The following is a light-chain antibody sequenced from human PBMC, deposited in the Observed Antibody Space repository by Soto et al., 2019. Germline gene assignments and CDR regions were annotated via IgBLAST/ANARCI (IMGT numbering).Light chain of an antibody. CDR2: GAS. CDR3: QQLNSYPRT. J-gene: IGKJ3*01. Sequence: DIQLTQSPSFLSASVGDRVTITCRASQGISSYLAWYQQKPGKAPKVLIYGASTSQSGVPSRFSGSGSGTEFTLTISSLQPEDFATYYCQQLNSYPRTFGPGTKVDIK. V-gene: IGKV1-9*01. CDR1: QGISSY.